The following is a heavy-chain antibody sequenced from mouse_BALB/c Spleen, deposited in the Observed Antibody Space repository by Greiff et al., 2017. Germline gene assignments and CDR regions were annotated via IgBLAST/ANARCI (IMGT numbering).Heavy chain of an antibody. J-gene: IGHJ2*01. CDR1: GFSFSRYS. CDR2: IWGGGSR. Sequence: QVQLKESGPGLVAPSQTLSITCTVSGFSFSRYSVHWVRQPPGKGLEWLGRIWGGGSRNYNSALKSRLVISKDNTKSHVFLKMNSLQTDDTAMYYGGRNQGGQVYYLDYWGQGTTLTVSS. V-gene: IGHV2-6-4*01. D-gene: IGHD3-3*01. CDR3: GRNQGGQVYYLDY.